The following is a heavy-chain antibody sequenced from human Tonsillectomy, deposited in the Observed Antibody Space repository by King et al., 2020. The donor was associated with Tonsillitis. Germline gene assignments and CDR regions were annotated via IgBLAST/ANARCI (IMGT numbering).Heavy chain of an antibody. D-gene: IGHD3-9*01. CDR3: ARVNGYYDILTDYYHNP. J-gene: IGHJ5*02. CDR1: GYTFSSYG. CDR2: ISAYNGNT. Sequence: QVQLVESGAEVKKPGASVKVSCKASGYTFSSYGISWVRQAPGQGLEWMGWISAYNGNTNSAQKFQGRVTMTTDTSTTTAYMELRSLRSDDTAVYYCARVNGYYDILTDYYHNPWGQGTLVTVSS. V-gene: IGHV1-18*01.